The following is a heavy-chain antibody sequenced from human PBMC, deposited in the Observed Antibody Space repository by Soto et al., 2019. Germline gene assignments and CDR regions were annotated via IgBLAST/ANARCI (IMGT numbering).Heavy chain of an antibody. J-gene: IGHJ4*02. V-gene: IGHV4-39*02. CDR1: GGSISSSSYY. CDR3: AREWCSSTSCYGVDF. CDR2: IYYSGST. D-gene: IGHD2-2*01. Sequence: PSETLSLTCTVSGGSISSSSYYWGWIRQPPGKGLEWIGSIYYSGSTYYNPSLKSRVTISVDTSTSTVYLDLRSLTSDDTAVYFCAREWCSSTSCYGVDFWGQGTLVTVSS.